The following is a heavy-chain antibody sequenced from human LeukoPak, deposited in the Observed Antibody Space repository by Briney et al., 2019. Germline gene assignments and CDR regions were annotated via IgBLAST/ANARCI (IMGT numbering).Heavy chain of an antibody. Sequence: GGSLRLSCAASGFTFSDYYMSWIRQAPGKGREWVSYISSSGSTIYYADSVKGRFTISRDNAKNSLYLQMTSLRAEDTAVYYCARGWTMVRGVIYYWGQGTLVTVSS. D-gene: IGHD3-10*01. J-gene: IGHJ4*02. CDR3: ARGWTMVRGVIYY. CDR2: ISSSGSTI. V-gene: IGHV3-11*01. CDR1: GFTFSDYY.